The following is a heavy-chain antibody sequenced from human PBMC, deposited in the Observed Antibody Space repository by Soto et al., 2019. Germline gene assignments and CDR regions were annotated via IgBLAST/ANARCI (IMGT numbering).Heavy chain of an antibody. CDR3: ARGKGYCSSTSCYAGYYFDY. V-gene: IGHV4-31*03. CDR1: GGSISSGGYY. Sequence: QVQLQESGPGLVKPSQTLSLTCTVSGGSISSGGYYWSWIRQHPGKGLEWIGYIYYSGSTYYNPSLKRRVTISVDTSKNQFSLKLSSVTAADTAVYYCARGKGYCSSTSCYAGYYFDYWGQGTLVTVSS. D-gene: IGHD2-2*01. CDR2: IYYSGST. J-gene: IGHJ4*02.